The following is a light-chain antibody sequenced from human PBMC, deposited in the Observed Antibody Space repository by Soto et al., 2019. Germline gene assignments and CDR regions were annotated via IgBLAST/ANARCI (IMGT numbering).Light chain of an antibody. J-gene: IGKJ1*01. V-gene: IGKV1-39*01. CDR1: QSISSY. CDR2: AAS. Sequence: DIQMTQSPSSLSASVGDRVTITCRASQSISSYLNWYXQKPGXAPXXLIYAASSLQSGVPSRFSGSGSGTDFTLTISSLQPEDSATYDCQQYDTYWTFGQGTKVDI. CDR3: QQYDTYWT.